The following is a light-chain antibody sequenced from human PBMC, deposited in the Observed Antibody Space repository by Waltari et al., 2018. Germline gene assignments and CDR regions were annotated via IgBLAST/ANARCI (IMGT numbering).Light chain of an antibody. J-gene: IGLJ3*02. CDR1: SAINVCTYK. V-gene: IGLV5-45*01. CDR2: YKPDSGT. CDR3: MILYNNAVV. Sequence: QAVLTQPASLSAPPGASASLTCTLRSAINVCTYKIYWYQQRPGSPPQFLVKYKPDSGTQLGSGVPSRFSGSKDTSANAGILLISGLQSEDEADYYCMILYNNAVVFGGGTKVTVL.